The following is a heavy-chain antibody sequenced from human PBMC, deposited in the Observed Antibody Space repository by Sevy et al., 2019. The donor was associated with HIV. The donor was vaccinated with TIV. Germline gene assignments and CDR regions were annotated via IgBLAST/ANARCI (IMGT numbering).Heavy chain of an antibody. CDR2: SDPKDGEI. J-gene: IGHJ5*02. V-gene: IGHV1-24*01. D-gene: IGHD2-15*01. CDR1: GYSLSKLT. Sequence: ASVKVSCKVTGYSLSKLTIHWVRQAPGKGLEWMGSSDPKDGEINYAQTFQGRLTMTEDTSTDTAYMGLSSLTSDDTAVYFCAIVGLGYYSGSSYYQGDWLDPWGQGTLVTVSS. CDR3: AIVGLGYYSGSSYYQGDWLDP.